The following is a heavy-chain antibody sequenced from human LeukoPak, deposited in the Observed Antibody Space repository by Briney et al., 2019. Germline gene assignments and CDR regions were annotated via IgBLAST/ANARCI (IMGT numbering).Heavy chain of an antibody. CDR3: ARGRLSYYFDTRGWFDR. CDR2: INLSGRT. J-gene: IGHJ5*02. V-gene: IGHV4-34*01. Sequence: SETLDIPRAVLGGSFRGYYQSRFPQPPGKGLEWIGEINLSGRTNYNPPLKSRGTISIDTFKNQFSLKLSAVTAADTAVYYCARGRLSYYFDTRGWFDRWGQGTLVTVSS. D-gene: IGHD3-22*01. CDR1: GGSFRGYY.